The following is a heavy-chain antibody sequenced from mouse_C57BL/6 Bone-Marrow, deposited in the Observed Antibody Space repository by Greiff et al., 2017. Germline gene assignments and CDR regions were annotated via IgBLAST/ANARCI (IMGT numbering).Heavy chain of an antibody. V-gene: IGHV5-6*01. Sequence: EVQWVESGGDLVKPGGSLKLSCAASGFTFSSYGMSWVRQTPDKRLEWVATISSGGSYTYYPDSVKGRFTISRDNAKNTLYLQMSSLKSEDTAMYYCARQGHYYGSPWFAYWGQGTLVTVSA. CDR2: ISSGGSYT. J-gene: IGHJ3*01. D-gene: IGHD1-1*01. CDR3: ARQGHYYGSPWFAY. CDR1: GFTFSSYG.